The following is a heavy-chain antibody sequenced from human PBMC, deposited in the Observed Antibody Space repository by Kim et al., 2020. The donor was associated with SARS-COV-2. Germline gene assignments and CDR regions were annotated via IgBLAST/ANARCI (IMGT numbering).Heavy chain of an antibody. CDR1: GGSISSSSYY. Sequence: SETLSLTCTVSGGSISSSSYYWGWIRQPPGKGLEWIGSIYYSGSTYYNPSLKSRVTISVDTSKNQFSLKLSSVTAADTAVYYCARLGGYGRRGIAARPGGNWFDPWGQGTLVTVSS. CDR2: IYYSGST. V-gene: IGHV4-39*01. J-gene: IGHJ5*02. D-gene: IGHD6-6*01. CDR3: ARLGGYGRRGIAARPGGNWFDP.